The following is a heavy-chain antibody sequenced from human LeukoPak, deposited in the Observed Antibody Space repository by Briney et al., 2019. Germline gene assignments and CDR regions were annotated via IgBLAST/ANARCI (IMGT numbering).Heavy chain of an antibody. V-gene: IGHV4-61*01. J-gene: IGHJ6*04. CDR2: IYYSGST. CDR3: ARDQDGMDA. CDR1: GGSVSSGSYY. Sequence: SETLSLTCTVSGGSVSSGSYYWSWIRQPPGKGLEWIGYIYYSGSTNYNPSLKSRVTISVDTSKNQFSLKLSSVTAADTAVYYCARDQDGMDAWGKGTTVTVSS.